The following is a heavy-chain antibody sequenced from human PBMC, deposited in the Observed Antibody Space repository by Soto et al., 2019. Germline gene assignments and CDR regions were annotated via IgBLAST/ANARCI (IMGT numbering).Heavy chain of an antibody. CDR2: ISGSGGST. V-gene: IGHV3-23*01. D-gene: IGHD3-22*01. CDR3: AKVSYDSSGYYYAPLVKYYFDY. Sequence: GGSLRLSCAASGFTFSSYAMSWVRQAPGKGLEWVSAISGSGGSTYYADSVKGRFTISRDNSKNTLYLQMNGLRAEDTAVYYCAKVSYDSSGYYYAPLVKYYFDYWGQGT. J-gene: IGHJ4*02. CDR1: GFTFSSYA.